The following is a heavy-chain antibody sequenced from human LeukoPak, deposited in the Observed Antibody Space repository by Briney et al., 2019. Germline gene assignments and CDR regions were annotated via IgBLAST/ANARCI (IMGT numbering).Heavy chain of an antibody. Sequence: ASVKVSCKASGYSFTNYYMHWVRQAPGQGLEWMGMINPSGGSITHAQKFQGRVTMTRDMSTSTVYMELSSLTSEDTAVCYCARTRGYYFDYWGQGTLVTVSS. V-gene: IGHV1-46*01. CDR2: INPSGGSI. CDR3: ARTRGYYFDY. CDR1: GYSFTNYY. J-gene: IGHJ4*02.